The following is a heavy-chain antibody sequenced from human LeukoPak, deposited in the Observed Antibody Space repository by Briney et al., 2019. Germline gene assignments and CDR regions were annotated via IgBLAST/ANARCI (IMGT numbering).Heavy chain of an antibody. Sequence: GGSLRLSCAASEFTFSSYSMNWVRQAPGKGLEWVSYITNSGNSKSYADSVKGRFTISRDNTKNSLYLQMNGLRAEDTALYYCAKDVHSYSQGAFDIWGQGTMVTVSS. V-gene: IGHV3-48*01. CDR2: ITNSGNSK. CDR1: EFTFSSYS. J-gene: IGHJ3*02. CDR3: AKDVHSYSQGAFDI. D-gene: IGHD2-21*01.